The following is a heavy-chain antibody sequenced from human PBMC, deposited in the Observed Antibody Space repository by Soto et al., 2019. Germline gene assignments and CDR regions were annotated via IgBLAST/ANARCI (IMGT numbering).Heavy chain of an antibody. CDR2: FDPEDGET. V-gene: IGHV1-24*01. Sequence: QVQLVQSGAEVKKPGASVKVSCKVSGYTLTELSMHWLRQAPGKGLEWMGGFDPEDGETIYAQKFQGRVTITEDTSTDTAYMELSSLRSEDTAVYYCATGAYCSSTSCSYYFDYWGQGTLVTVSS. D-gene: IGHD2-2*01. CDR1: GYTLTELS. CDR3: ATGAYCSSTSCSYYFDY. J-gene: IGHJ4*02.